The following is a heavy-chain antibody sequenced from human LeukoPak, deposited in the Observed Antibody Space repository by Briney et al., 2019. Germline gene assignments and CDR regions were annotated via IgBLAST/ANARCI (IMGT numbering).Heavy chain of an antibody. CDR3: ARGTPISTGAFDI. CDR1: GGTFISYA. J-gene: IGHJ3*02. Sequence: SVKVSCKASGGTFISYAISWVRQAPGQGLEWMGGIIPIFGTANYAQKFQGRVTITADESTSTAYMELSSLGSEDTAVYYCARGTPISTGAFDIWGQGTMVTVSS. CDR2: IIPIFGTA. D-gene: IGHD3-9*01. V-gene: IGHV1-69*01.